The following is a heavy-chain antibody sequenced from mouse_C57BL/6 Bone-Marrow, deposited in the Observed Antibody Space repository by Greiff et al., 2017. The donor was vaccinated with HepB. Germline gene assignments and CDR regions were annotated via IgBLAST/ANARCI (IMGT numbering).Heavy chain of an antibody. J-gene: IGHJ3*01. D-gene: IGHD2-4*01. CDR1: GYTFTSYW. CDR3: ARGDYDEGWFAY. Sequence: QFQLQQPGAELVKPGASVKMSCKASGYTFTSYWITWVKQRPGQGLEWIGDIYPGSGSTNYNEKFKSKATLTVDTSSSTAYMQLSSLTSEDSAVYYCARGDYDEGWFAYWGQGTLVTVSA. CDR2: IYPGSGST. V-gene: IGHV1-55*01.